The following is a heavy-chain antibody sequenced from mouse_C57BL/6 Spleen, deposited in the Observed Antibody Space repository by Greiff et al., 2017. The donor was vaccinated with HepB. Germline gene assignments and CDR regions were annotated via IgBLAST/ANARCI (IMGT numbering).Heavy chain of an antibody. CDR2: INPYNGDT. CDR3: ARGGTYGSSAYWYFDV. J-gene: IGHJ1*03. V-gene: IGHV1-20*01. D-gene: IGHD1-1*01. Sequence: EVQLKESGPELVKPGDSVKISCKASGYSFTGYFMNWVMQSHGKSLEWIGRINPYNGDTFYNQKFKGKATLTVDKSSSTAHMELRSLTSEDSAVYYCARGGTYGSSAYWYFDVWGTGTTVTVSS. CDR1: GYSFTGYF.